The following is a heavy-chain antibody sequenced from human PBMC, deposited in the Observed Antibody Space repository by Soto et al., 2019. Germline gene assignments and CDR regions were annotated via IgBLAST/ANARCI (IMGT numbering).Heavy chain of an antibody. J-gene: IGHJ4*02. Sequence: PSEALSLTCTVSGCSISSDYWSWIRQPPGKGLEWIGNIYDSGSTNYNPSLKSRVTMSVDTSKNQISLMLNAVTAADTAVYYCARIGSSYFYGAFDSWGQG. CDR3: ARIGSSYFYGAFDS. CDR1: GCSISSDY. CDR2: IYDSGST. V-gene: IGHV4-59*01. D-gene: IGHD2-2*01.